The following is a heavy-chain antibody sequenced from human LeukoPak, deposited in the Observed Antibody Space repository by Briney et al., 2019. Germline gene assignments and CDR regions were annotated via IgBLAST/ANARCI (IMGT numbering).Heavy chain of an antibody. V-gene: IGHV4-59*08. J-gene: IGHJ4*02. CDR1: GGSISSYY. D-gene: IGHD3-10*01. CDR3: ARQNYGSAPLRY. Sequence: SETLSLTCTVSGGSISSYYWSWIRQPPGKGLEWIGYIYYIGGTNYNPSLKSRVTISVDTSKNQFSLKLTSVTAADTAVYYCARQNYGSAPLRYWGQGTLVTVSS. CDR2: IYYIGGT.